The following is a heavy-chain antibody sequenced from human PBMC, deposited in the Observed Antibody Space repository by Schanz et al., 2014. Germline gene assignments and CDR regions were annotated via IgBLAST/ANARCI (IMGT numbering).Heavy chain of an antibody. D-gene: IGHD2-2*01. CDR3: AKRCSSTSCSHGAFDI. Sequence: EVRLVESGGGLVKPGGSLRLSCAASGFTFSSYSMSWVRQAPGKGLGLVSFISSSSDYINYADSVKGRFTSSSVDAKNSVHLQMNSLRAEDTAVYYCAKRCSSTSCSHGAFDIWGQGTMVTVSS. CDR1: GFTFSSYS. V-gene: IGHV3-21*02. J-gene: IGHJ3*02. CDR2: ISSSSDYI.